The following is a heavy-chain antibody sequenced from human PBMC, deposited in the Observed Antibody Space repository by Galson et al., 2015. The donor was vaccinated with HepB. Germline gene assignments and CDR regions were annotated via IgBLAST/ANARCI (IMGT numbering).Heavy chain of an antibody. CDR3: AKDSGYSYGLPDY. V-gene: IGHV3-9*01. Sequence: SLRLSCAASGFTFDDYAMHWVRQAPGKGLEWVSGISWNSGSIGYADSVKGRFTISRDNAKNSLYLQMNSLRAEDTALYYCAKDSGYSYGLPDYWGQGTLVTVSS. CDR2: ISWNSGSI. J-gene: IGHJ4*02. D-gene: IGHD5-18*01. CDR1: GFTFDDYA.